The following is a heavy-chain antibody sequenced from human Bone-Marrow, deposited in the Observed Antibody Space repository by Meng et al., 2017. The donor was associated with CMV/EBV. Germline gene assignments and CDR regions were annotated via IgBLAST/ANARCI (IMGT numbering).Heavy chain of an antibody. CDR2: IYYSGST. V-gene: IGHV4-61*01. Sequence: VSRGSVSSGRYYWSWIRQPPGKGLEWIGYIYYSGSTNYNPSLKSRVTISVDTSKNQFSLKLSSVTAADTAVYYCARGHYYDRDFDYWGQGTLVTVSS. CDR1: RGSVSSGRYY. D-gene: IGHD3-22*01. J-gene: IGHJ4*02. CDR3: ARGHYYDRDFDY.